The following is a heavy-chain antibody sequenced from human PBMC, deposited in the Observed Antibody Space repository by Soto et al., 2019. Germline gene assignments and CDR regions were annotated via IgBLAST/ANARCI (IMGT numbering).Heavy chain of an antibody. Sequence: SETLSLTCTVSGGSISSGGYYWSWIRQHPGKGLEWIGYIYYSGSTNYNPSLKSRVTISVDTSKNQFSLKLSSVTAADTAVYYCARDTIAVAGTDYMDVWGKGTTVTVSS. J-gene: IGHJ6*03. CDR3: ARDTIAVAGTDYMDV. D-gene: IGHD6-19*01. V-gene: IGHV4-61*08. CDR1: GGSISSGGYY. CDR2: IYYSGST.